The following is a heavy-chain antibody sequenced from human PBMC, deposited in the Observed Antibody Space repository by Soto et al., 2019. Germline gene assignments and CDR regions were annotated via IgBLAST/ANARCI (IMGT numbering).Heavy chain of an antibody. D-gene: IGHD2-2*01. Sequence: SVRVSCKASGGTFTSYAISWVRQAPGQGLEWIGGIIPIFGTANYAQKFQGRVTITADESTSTAYMELSSLRSEDTAVYYCARDDDIFLVPAAPRLYGMDFSCQGTTGTVS. CDR3: ARDDDIFLVPAAPRLYGMDF. V-gene: IGHV1-69*13. CDR1: GGTFTSYA. CDR2: IIPIFGTA. J-gene: IGHJ6*02.